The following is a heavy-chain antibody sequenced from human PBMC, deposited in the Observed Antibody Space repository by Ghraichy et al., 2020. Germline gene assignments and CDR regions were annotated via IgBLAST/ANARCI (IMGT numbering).Heavy chain of an antibody. CDR2: IYAAGTT. J-gene: IGHJ5*02. CDR1: WFTVSSDY. D-gene: IGHD6-19*01. CDR3: ARTLAGNGNFFDP. Sequence: GGSLRLSCASSWFTVSSDYMSWVRQAPGKGLEWVSIIYAAGTTYYGDSVKGRFTISRDNSKNTVYLQMNSLRAEDTALYSCARTLAGNGNFFDPGGQGTLVMVSS. V-gene: IGHV3-53*01.